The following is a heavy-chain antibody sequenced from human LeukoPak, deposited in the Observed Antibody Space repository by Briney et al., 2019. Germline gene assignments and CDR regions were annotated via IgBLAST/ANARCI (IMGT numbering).Heavy chain of an antibody. D-gene: IGHD3-10*01. V-gene: IGHV3-21*04. CDR2: ISSHSSYI. CDR3: TRLPRKYYFGSGSYSDS. Sequence: RGSLRLSCAASGFTFSSYSMNWVRQAPGKGLEWVSSISSHSSYIYYADSVKGRFTISRDNAKNSLFLQMNSLRLEDSAVYFCTRLPRKYYFGSGSYSDSWGQGTLVIVS. CDR1: GFTFSSYS. J-gene: IGHJ4*02.